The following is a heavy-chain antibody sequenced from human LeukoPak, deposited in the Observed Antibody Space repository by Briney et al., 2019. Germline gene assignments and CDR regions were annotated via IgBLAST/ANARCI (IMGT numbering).Heavy chain of an antibody. D-gene: IGHD2/OR15-2a*01. CDR1: GGXISSDH. CDR3: ARKNDFEI. J-gene: IGHJ3*02. CDR2: IFYSGRT. Sequence: PSETLSLICTVSGGXISSDHWNWIRQPPGKGLEWIGCIFYSGRTYYNPSLKSRVTISVDLSKGQFSLRLTSVIAADTAVYYCARKNDFEIWGQGTLVTVSS. V-gene: IGHV4-59*01.